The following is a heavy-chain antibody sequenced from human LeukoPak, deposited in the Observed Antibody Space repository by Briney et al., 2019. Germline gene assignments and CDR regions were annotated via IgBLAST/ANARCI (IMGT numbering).Heavy chain of an antibody. V-gene: IGHV1-46*01. CDR3: ARASLVVAALNWFDP. CDR2: INPSGGST. D-gene: IGHD2-15*01. CDR1: GYIFSDYY. Sequence: ASVKVSCKASGYIFSDYYMHWVRQAPGQGLEWMGIINPSGGSTSYAQKFQGRVTMTRDTSTSTVYMELSSLRSEDTAVYYCARASLVVAALNWFDPWGQGTLVTVSS. J-gene: IGHJ5*02.